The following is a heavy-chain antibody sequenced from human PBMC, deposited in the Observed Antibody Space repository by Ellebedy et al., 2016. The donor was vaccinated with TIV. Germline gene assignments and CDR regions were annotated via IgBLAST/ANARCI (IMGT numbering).Heavy chain of an antibody. CDR3: ARDGQYDILTGYGMDV. CDR1: GFSLSTSELG. V-gene: IGHV2-5*02. J-gene: IGHJ6*02. CDR2: IYWDDDK. D-gene: IGHD3-9*01. Sequence: SGPTLVKPTQTLTLTCTFSGFSLSTSELGVGWIRQPPGKALEWLALIYWDDDKRYSPSLKSRLTITKDTSKNQVVLTMTNMDPVDTATYSCARDGQYDILTGYGMDVWGQGTTVTVSS.